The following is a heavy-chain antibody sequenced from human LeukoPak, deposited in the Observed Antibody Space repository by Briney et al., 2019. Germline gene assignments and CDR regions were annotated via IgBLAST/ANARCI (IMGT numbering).Heavy chain of an antibody. D-gene: IGHD5-24*01. Sequence: ASETLSLTCTVSGGSISSSSYYWGWDRPPPGKGLEWIGSIYYSGSTYYNPSLKSRVTISVDTSKNQFSLKLSSVTAADTAVYYCARHRWYIDYWGQGTLVTVPS. CDR1: GGSISSSSYY. CDR3: ARHRWYIDY. CDR2: IYYSGST. J-gene: IGHJ4*02. V-gene: IGHV4-39*01.